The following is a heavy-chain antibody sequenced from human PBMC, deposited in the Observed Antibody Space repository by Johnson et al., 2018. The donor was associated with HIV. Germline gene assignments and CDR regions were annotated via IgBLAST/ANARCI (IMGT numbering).Heavy chain of an antibody. CDR1: RFTFATYW. D-gene: IGHD3-10*01. V-gene: IGHV3-30*03. CDR2: ISYDGRNK. Sequence: VQLVESGGGLVQPGGSLRLSCTASRFTFATYWMSWVRQAPGKGLEWVAVISYDGRNKYYADSVKGRFTISRENAKNSLFLQMNSLRAVDTAVYYCARVGAFGDGSSLGAFDIWGQGTMVTVSS. CDR3: ARVGAFGDGSSLGAFDI. J-gene: IGHJ3*02.